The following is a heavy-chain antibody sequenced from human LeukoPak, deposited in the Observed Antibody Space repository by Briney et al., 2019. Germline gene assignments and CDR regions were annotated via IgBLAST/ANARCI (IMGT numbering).Heavy chain of an antibody. CDR1: GFTVSSNY. V-gene: IGHV3-30*02. D-gene: IGHD5-18*01. CDR3: AKAAFRYTYGYPYYNYYMDV. Sequence: PGGSLRLSCAASGFTVSSNYMSWVRQAPGKGLEWVAFIRYDGITKDYADSVKGRFAISRDNSNNTLFLQMNNMKPEDTARYYCAKAAFRYTYGYPYYNYYMDVWGKGTTVTISS. CDR2: IRYDGITK. J-gene: IGHJ6*03.